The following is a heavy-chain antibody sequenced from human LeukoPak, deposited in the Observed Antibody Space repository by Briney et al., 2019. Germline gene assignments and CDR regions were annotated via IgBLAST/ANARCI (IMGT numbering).Heavy chain of an antibody. V-gene: IGHV3-23*01. J-gene: IGHJ4*02. D-gene: IGHD1-26*01. CDR1: GFTFSSYG. CDR2: ISGSGGTT. Sequence: GGSLRLSCAASGFTFSSYGMSWVRQAPGKGLEWVSGISGSGGTTYYADSAKGRFTISRDNSKNTLYLQVNSLRAEDTAVYYCATSGSYNYWGQGTLVTVSS. CDR3: ATSGSYNY.